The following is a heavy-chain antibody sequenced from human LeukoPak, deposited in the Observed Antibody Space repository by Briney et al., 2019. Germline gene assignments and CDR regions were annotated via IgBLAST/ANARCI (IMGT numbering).Heavy chain of an antibody. CDR1: GFTLSGYE. CDR2: ISSSGSTI. Sequence: GASLRLSSAASGFTLSGYEMNWVRQAPEKRLEWVSYISSSGSTIYYADSVKGRFTISRDNAKNSLYLQMNSLRAEDTAVYYCASQTVTTGVYNWFDPWGQGTLVTVSS. D-gene: IGHD4-11*01. CDR3: ASQTVTTGVYNWFDP. V-gene: IGHV3-48*03. J-gene: IGHJ5*02.